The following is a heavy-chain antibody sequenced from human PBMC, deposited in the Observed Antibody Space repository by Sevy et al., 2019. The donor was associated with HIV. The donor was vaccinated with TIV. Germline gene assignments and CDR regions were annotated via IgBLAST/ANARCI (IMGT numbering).Heavy chain of an antibody. CDR1: GGSISSYY. Sequence: SETLSLTCTVSGGSISSYYWNWIRQPPGKGLEWIGYIYYSGRTNYNPSLKSRVTISVDTSKNQFSLKLSSVNAADTAVYYCARAGGSTDWGMDVWGQGTTVTVSS. CDR3: ARAGGSTDWGMDV. D-gene: IGHD2-2*01. CDR2: IYYSGRT. J-gene: IGHJ6*02. V-gene: IGHV4-59*01.